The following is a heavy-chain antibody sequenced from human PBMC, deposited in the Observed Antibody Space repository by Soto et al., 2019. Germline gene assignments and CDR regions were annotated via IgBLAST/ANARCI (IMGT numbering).Heavy chain of an antibody. CDR1: GGTFSSYA. CDR3: ARDILLEYSSGWHYYYYGMAV. Sequence: GASVKVSCKASGGTFSSYAISWVRQAPGQGLEWMGGIIPIFGTANYAQKFQGRVTITADESTSTAYMELSSLRSEDTAVYYCARDILLEYSSGWHYYYYGMAVWGQGTTVTVSS. D-gene: IGHD6-19*01. J-gene: IGHJ6*02. V-gene: IGHV1-69*13. CDR2: IIPIFGTA.